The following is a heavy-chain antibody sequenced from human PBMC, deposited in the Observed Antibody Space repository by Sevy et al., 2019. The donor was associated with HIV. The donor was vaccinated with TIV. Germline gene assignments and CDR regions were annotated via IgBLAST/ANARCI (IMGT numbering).Heavy chain of an antibody. CDR1: EYTFTAYY. J-gene: IGHJ3*02. Sequence: ASVKVSCKASEYTFTAYYIHWVRQAPGQGLEWMGWINPNSGATNYAQKFQDRVTMTRDTSISVAYMELSSLRSDDTAVYYCAGEELERRPVPFDIWGQGTMVTVSS. CDR2: INPNSGAT. V-gene: IGHV1-2*02. CDR3: AGEELERRPVPFDI. D-gene: IGHD1-1*01.